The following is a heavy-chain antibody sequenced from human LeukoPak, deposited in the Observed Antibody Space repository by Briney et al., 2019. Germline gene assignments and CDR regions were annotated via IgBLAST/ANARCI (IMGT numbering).Heavy chain of an antibody. CDR1: GGTFSSYA. CDR3: AKVRWGSDNALDS. V-gene: IGHV1-69*06. Sequence: GASVKVSCKASGGTFSSYAISWVRQAPGQGLEWMGGIIPISGTANYAQKFQGRVTITADKSTSTAYMELSSLRSEDTAVYYCAKVRWGSDNALDSWGQGTLVTGSS. J-gene: IGHJ4*02. D-gene: IGHD3-16*01. CDR2: IIPISGTA.